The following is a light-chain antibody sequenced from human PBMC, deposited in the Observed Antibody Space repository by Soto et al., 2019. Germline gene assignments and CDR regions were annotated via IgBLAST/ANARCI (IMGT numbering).Light chain of an antibody. Sequence: QSVLTQPPSASGTPGQRVIISCSGTSSNLGSNTANWYQQFPGTAPKVLIYSNNERPSRVPDRFSGSKSGTSASLAISELHSEDEADYYCAAWDDSLNGWVFGGGTKLTVL. CDR3: AAWDDSLNGWV. CDR2: SNN. J-gene: IGLJ3*02. CDR1: SSNLGSNT. V-gene: IGLV1-44*01.